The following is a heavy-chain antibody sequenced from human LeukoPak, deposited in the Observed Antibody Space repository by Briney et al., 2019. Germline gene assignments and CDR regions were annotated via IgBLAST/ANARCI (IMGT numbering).Heavy chain of an antibody. Sequence: SQTLSLTCTVSGGPISSGAYYWSWIRQHPGKGLEWIGYIYCSGSTYYNPSLKSRVIISIDTSKNQFSLNLSSVTAAVTAGYYFARAPIGSGNDYYFDYWGQGTLVTVSS. CDR3: ARAPIGSGNDYYFDY. CDR2: IYCSGST. CDR1: GGPISSGAYY. J-gene: IGHJ4*02. V-gene: IGHV4-31*03. D-gene: IGHD3-10*01.